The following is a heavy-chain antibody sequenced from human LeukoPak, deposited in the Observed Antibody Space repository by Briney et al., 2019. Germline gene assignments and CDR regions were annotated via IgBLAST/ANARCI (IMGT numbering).Heavy chain of an antibody. D-gene: IGHD2-21*02. CDR2: IYYGGST. J-gene: IGHJ4*02. Sequence: SETLSLTCTVSGGSISSYYWSWIRQPPGKGLEGMGYIYYGGSTNYNPSLKSRGTISVDTSTNQSSLKLSSVTAADTAVYYCASSPAGEVTASFDYWGQGTLVTVSS. CDR3: ASSPAGEVTASFDY. V-gene: IGHV4-59*01. CDR1: GGSISSYY.